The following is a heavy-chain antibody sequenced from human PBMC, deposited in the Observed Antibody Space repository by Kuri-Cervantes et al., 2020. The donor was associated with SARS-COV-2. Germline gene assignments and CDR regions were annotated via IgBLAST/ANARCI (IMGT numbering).Heavy chain of an antibody. J-gene: IGHJ6*02. CDR3: ARDRGSCGWSWVYYYYGMDV. CDR2: ISAYNGNT. D-gene: IGHD6-19*01. Sequence: ASVKVSCKASGYTFTSYGISWVRQAPGQGLEWMGWISAYNGNTNYAQKLQGRVTMTTDTSTSTAYMELRSLRSDDTAVYYCARDRGSCGWSWVYYYYGMDVWGQGTTVTVSS. CDR1: GYTFTSYG. V-gene: IGHV1-18*01.